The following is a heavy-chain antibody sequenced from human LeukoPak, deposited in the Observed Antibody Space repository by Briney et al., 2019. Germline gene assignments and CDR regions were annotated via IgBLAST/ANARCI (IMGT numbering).Heavy chain of an antibody. D-gene: IGHD2-2*01. CDR1: AGSISSYY. V-gene: IGHV4-59*08. Sequence: SETLSLTCAVSAGSISSYYWSWIRQPPGKGLEWIGYIYYSGGTNYNPSLKSRVTISVDTSKNQFSLKLSSVTAADTAVYYCARHQGYCSSTSCYNRFDPWGQGTLVTVSS. CDR3: ARHQGYCSSTSCYNRFDP. CDR2: IYYSGGT. J-gene: IGHJ5*02.